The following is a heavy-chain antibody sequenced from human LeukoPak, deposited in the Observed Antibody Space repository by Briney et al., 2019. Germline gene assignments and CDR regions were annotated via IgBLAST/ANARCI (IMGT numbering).Heavy chain of an antibody. D-gene: IGHD5-12*01. CDR1: GFTFRNYG. CDR3: AKIGVATIGYFYYFMDV. V-gene: IGHV3-30*02. J-gene: IGHJ6*03. CDR2: IRYDGNRN. Sequence: GGSLRLSCVASGFTFRNYGMHWVRQAPGKGLEWVAFIRYDGNRNYYADSVKGRFTISRYNSKNTLFLQMNDLRAEDTAVYYSAKIGVATIGYFYYFMDVWGKGTTVSVSS.